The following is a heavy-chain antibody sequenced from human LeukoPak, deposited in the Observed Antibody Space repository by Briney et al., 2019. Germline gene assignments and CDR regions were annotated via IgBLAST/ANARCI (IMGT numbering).Heavy chain of an antibody. J-gene: IGHJ4*02. Sequence: GASVKVSCKASGYTFTGYYMHWVRQAPGQGLEWVGWINPNSGGTNYAQKFQGRVTMTRDTSISTAYMELSRLRSDDTAVYYCARGLTNDYVWGSYRYRALYYFDYWGQGTLVTVSS. CDR1: GYTFTGYY. CDR2: INPNSGGT. D-gene: IGHD3-16*02. CDR3: ARGLTNDYVWGSYRYRALYYFDY. V-gene: IGHV1-2*02.